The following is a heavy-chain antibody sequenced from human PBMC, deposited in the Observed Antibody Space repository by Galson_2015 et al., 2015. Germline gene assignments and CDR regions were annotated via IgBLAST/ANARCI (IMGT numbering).Heavy chain of an antibody. V-gene: IGHV1-18*01. CDR2: ISAYNGNT. J-gene: IGHJ4*02. Sequence: SVKVSCKASGYSFINHGINWVRQAPGQGLEWMGWISAYNGNTNYAQKLQGRVTMTTDTSTSTAYMELRSLRSDDTAVYYCAGFIVVVVAATPELDYWGQGTLVTVSS. CDR1: GYSFINHG. CDR3: AGFIVVVVAATPELDY. D-gene: IGHD2-15*01.